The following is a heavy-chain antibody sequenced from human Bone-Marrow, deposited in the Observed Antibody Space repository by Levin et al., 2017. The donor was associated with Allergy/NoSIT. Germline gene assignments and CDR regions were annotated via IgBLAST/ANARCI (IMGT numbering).Heavy chain of an antibody. J-gene: IGHJ4*02. Sequence: ASVKVSCKASGYTFTSYYMHWVRQAPGQGLEWMGIINPSGGSTSYAQKFQGRVTMTRDTSTSTVYMELSSLRSEDTAVYCCARVGGAGGDCGGDCYETYFDYWGQGTLVTVSS. V-gene: IGHV1-46*01. CDR2: INPSGGST. CDR1: GYTFTSYY. CDR3: ARVGGAGGDCGGDCYETYFDY. D-gene: IGHD2-21*02.